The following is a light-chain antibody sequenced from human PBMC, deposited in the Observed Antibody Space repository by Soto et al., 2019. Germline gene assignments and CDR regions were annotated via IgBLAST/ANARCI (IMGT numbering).Light chain of an antibody. Sequence: QSALTQPASVSGSPGQSITISCTGTSSDVGSYNLVSWYQQHPGKAPKLMIYEGSKRPSGISNRFSGSNSGNTASLTISGLQAEDEADYYCCSYAASSTLIVGGGTKLTVL. CDR1: SSDVGSYNL. CDR2: EGS. J-gene: IGLJ2*01. CDR3: CSYAASSTLI. V-gene: IGLV2-23*01.